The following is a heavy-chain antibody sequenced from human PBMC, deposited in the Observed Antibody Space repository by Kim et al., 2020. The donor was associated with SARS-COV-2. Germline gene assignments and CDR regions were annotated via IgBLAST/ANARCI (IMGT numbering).Heavy chain of an antibody. CDR2: ISSSGRSI. V-gene: IGHV3-64D*09. J-gene: IGHJ6*02. D-gene: IGHD3-10*01. Sequence: GGSLRLSCSASGFTFTTDAMHWVRQAPGKGLEYVSAISSSGRSIYYADSVKGRFTISRDNSKNTVYLQMSGLRADDTAVYYCVNGWRGSGDYHPNYYHSYGMDIWGQGTTVTVSS. CDR1: GFTFTTDA. CDR3: VNGWRGSGDYHPNYYHSYGMDI.